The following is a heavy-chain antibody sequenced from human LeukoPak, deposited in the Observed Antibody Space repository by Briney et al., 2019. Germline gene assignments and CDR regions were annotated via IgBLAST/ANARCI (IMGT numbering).Heavy chain of an antibody. CDR3: ARDQARRWLQSWFDY. CDR1: GFTFSSYE. J-gene: IGHJ4*02. CDR2: ISSSGSTI. V-gene: IGHV3-48*03. D-gene: IGHD5-24*01. Sequence: AGGSLRLSCAASGFTFSSYEMNWVRQAPGKGLEWVSYISSSGSTIYYADSVKGRFTISRDNAKNSLYPQMNSLRAEDTAVYYCARDQARRWLQSWFDYWGQGTLVTVSS.